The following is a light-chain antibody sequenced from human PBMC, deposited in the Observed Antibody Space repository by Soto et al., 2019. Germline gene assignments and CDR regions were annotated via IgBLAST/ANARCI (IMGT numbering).Light chain of an antibody. CDR3: SSFAGNNNLV. CDR2: EVS. V-gene: IGLV2-8*01. J-gene: IGLJ2*01. Sequence: QSVLTQPPSASGSPGQSVTISCTGTSSDVGGYNYVSWYQQHPGKAPKLMISEVSKRPSGVPDRFSGSKSGNTASLTVSGLQAGDEADYYCSSFAGNNNLVFGGGTKVTVL. CDR1: SSDVGGYNY.